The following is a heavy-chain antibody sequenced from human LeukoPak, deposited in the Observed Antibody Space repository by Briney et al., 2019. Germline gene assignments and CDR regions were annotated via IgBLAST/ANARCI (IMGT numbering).Heavy chain of an antibody. Sequence: ASETLSLTCAVYGGSFSGYYWSWIRQPPGKGLEWIGEINHSGSTNYNPSLKSRVTISVDTSNNQFSLKLSSVTAADTAVYYCARGSPRGAFDIWGQGTMVTVSS. J-gene: IGHJ3*02. CDR2: INHSGST. CDR3: ARGSPRGAFDI. CDR1: GGSFSGYY. V-gene: IGHV4-34*01.